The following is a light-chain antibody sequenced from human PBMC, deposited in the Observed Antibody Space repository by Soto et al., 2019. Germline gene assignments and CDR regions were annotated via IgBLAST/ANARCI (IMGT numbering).Light chain of an antibody. CDR3: QSYDSSLSGSCV. CDR1: SSNIGAGYD. CDR2: GNS. J-gene: IGLJ1*01. V-gene: IGLV1-40*01. Sequence: SALTPPPSVTVALGQRVTISCTGSSSNIGAGYDVHWYQQLPGTAPKLLIYGNSNRPSGVPDRFSGSKSGTSASLAITGLQAEDEADYYCQSYDSSLSGSCVFGTGTKVTVL.